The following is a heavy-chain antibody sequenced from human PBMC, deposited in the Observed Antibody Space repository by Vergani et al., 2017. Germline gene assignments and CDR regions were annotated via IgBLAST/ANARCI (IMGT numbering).Heavy chain of an antibody. CDR3: ARHSTVEWLVKLGWIDP. V-gene: IGHV4-39*01. D-gene: IGHD6-19*01. CDR2: IYYSGST. Sequence: QLQLQESGPGLVKPSATLSLTCSVSGASIRSSNYYWGWIRQPPGKRLEWIASIYYSGSTYYNPSLKSRVTISVDTSKNQFSLKLSSVTAADTAVYFCARHSTVEWLVKLGWIDPLGQGSLVTVAS. J-gene: IGHJ5*02. CDR1: GASIRSSNYY.